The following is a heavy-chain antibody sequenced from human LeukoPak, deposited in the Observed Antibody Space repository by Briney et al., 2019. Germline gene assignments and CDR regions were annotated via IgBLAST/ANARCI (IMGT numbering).Heavy chain of an antibody. Sequence: GGSLRLSCAASGFTFSSYSMNWVRQAPGKGLEWVSSISSSSSYIYYADSVKGRFTISRDNAKNSLYLQMNSLRAEDTAVYYCARQLMSPRAAGLYYFDYWGQGTLVTVSS. J-gene: IGHJ4*02. CDR1: GFTFSSYS. CDR2: ISSSSSYI. CDR3: ARQLMSPRAAGLYYFDY. V-gene: IGHV3-21*01. D-gene: IGHD6-13*01.